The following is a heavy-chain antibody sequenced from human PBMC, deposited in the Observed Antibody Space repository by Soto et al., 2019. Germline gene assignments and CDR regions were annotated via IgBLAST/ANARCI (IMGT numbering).Heavy chain of an antibody. Sequence: GGSLTLACGVCESISTGYSMHCDRQAPGKGLEWVAIIRDDGSNIYYADSVKGRFTISRDNSKNTLYLQMNSLRAEDTDVYYCAKGQIATGAKLSFDYWGQGALVTVSS. CDR2: IRDDGSNI. J-gene: IGHJ4*02. CDR1: ESISTGYS. CDR3: AKGQIATGAKLSFDY. V-gene: IGHV3-30*02. D-gene: IGHD1-1*01.